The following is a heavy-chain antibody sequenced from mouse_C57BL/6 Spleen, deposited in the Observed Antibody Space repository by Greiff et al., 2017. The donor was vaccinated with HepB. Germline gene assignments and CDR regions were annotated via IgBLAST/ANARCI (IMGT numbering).Heavy chain of an antibody. Sequence: EVQLQESGGGLVKPGGSLKLSCAASGFTFSSYTMSWVRQTPEKRLEWVATISGGGGNTYYPDSVKGRFTISRDNAKNTLYLQMSSLRSEDTALYYCARHDGNYVDWYFDVWGTGTTVTVSS. CDR3: ARHDGNYVDWYFDV. J-gene: IGHJ1*03. CDR1: GFTFSSYT. D-gene: IGHD2-1*01. CDR2: ISGGGGNT. V-gene: IGHV5-9*01.